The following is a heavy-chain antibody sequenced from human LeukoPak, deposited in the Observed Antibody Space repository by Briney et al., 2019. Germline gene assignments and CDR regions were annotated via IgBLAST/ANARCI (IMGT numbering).Heavy chain of an antibody. CDR3: TARSSVNKFFDY. CDR2: IKNKTDGGTA. CDR1: GFTFNTAW. Sequence: GGSLRLSCAASGFTFNTAWLHWVRQAPGKGLEWVGRIKNKTDGGTADYAAPVKGRFAISRDDSQSTLYLQMNSLKTEDTAVYYCTARSSVNKFFDYWGQGMLVIVSS. J-gene: IGHJ4*02. D-gene: IGHD1/OR15-1a*01. V-gene: IGHV3-15*01.